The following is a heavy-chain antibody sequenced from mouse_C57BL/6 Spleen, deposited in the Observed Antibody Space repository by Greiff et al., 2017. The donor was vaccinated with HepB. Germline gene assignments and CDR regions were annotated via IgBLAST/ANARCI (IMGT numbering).Heavy chain of an antibody. V-gene: IGHV1-64*01. CDR1: GYTFTSYW. J-gene: IGHJ2*01. CDR2: IHPNSGST. CDR3: ANYYGSSYVGY. Sequence: VQLQQSGAELVKPGASVKLSCKASGYTFTSYWMHWVKQRPGQGLEWIGMIHPNSGSTNYNEKFKSKATLTVDKSSSTAYMQLSSLTSEDSAVYYCANYYGSSYVGYWGQGTTLTVSS. D-gene: IGHD1-1*01.